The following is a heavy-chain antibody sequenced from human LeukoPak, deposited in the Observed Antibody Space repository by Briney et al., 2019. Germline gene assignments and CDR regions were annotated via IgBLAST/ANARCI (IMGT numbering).Heavy chain of an antibody. J-gene: IGHJ4*02. D-gene: IGHD2/OR15-2a*01. Sequence: GGSLRLSCAASGLNFGGSAMHWVRQIPGKGLEWVSSINWDSAHIYYADSVKGRFTVSRDNAKNSLHLQMSSLRVEDTALYYCAQEGSVCIDGIFRYFDNWGQGTPVTVSS. CDR3: AQEGSVCIDGIFRYFDN. CDR2: INWDSAHI. V-gene: IGHV3-9*01. CDR1: GLNFGGSA.